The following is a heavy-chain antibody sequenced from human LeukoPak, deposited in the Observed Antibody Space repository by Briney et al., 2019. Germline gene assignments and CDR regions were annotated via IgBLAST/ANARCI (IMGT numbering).Heavy chain of an antibody. D-gene: IGHD6-13*01. CDR1: GFTVSSKY. V-gene: IGHV3-66*03. CDR2: IHSSGST. J-gene: IGHJ4*02. Sequence: PGGSLRLSCAASGFTVSSKYMSWVRQAPGKGLEWVSVIHSSGSTYYADSVKGRFTISRDNSKNTLFLQMNSLRPEDTAVYYCAKAATNLEGYWGQGSLVTVSS. CDR3: AKAATNLEGY.